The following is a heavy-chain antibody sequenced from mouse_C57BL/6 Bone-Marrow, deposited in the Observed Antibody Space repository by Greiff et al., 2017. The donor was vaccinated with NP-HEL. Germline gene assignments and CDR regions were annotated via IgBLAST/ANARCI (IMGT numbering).Heavy chain of an antibody. CDR2: ISSGSSTI. V-gene: IGHV5-17*01. Sequence: DVKLVESGGGLVKPGGSLKLSCAASGFTFSDYGMHWVRQAPEKGLEWVAYISSGSSTIYYADTVKGRFTISRDNAKNTLFLQMTSLRSEDTAMYYCARDYGSPVAYWGQGTLVTVSA. J-gene: IGHJ3*01. CDR1: GFTFSDYG. CDR3: ARDYGSPVAY. D-gene: IGHD1-1*01.